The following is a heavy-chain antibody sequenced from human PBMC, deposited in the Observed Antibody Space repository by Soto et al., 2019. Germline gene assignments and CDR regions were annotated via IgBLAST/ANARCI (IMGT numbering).Heavy chain of an antibody. D-gene: IGHD3-16*01. CDR2: IHHSGRT. CDR1: GGAISTNYW. V-gene: IGHV4-4*02. CDR3: ARGFDYRWIY. Sequence: LSLTCAVSGGAISTNYWWSWVRQPPGKGLEWIGEIHHSGRTNYIQSLKSRVTMSLDKSKNQVSLKLSSVTAADTAVFYCARGFDYRWIYWGQGAQVTVSS. J-gene: IGHJ4*02.